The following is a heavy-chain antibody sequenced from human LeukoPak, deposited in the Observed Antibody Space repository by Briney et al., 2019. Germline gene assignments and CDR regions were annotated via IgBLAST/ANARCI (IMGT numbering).Heavy chain of an antibody. V-gene: IGHV3-64*04. J-gene: IGHJ1*01. D-gene: IGHD4-11*01. CDR3: AKDSSRISVTGVEYFDH. CDR1: GFTFSSCA. Sequence: GGSLRLSCSASGFTFSSCAMHWVRQAPGMGLEYVSGINDHGDTTHYGDSVRGRVTISRDNSKNTFYLQMSSLGVDDTAVYYCAKDSSRISVTGVEYFDHWGQGTLVTVSS. CDR2: INDHGDTT.